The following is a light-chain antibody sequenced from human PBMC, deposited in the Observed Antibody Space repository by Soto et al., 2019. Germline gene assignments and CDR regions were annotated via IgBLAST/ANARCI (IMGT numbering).Light chain of an antibody. CDR3: SAYTSSDTGV. CDR2: EVN. Sequence: QSALTEPACVSVSPGQSITISCTGSSSDVGGYNYVSWYQQHPGKAPKLMIYEVNYRPSGVSNRFSGSKSGNTASLTISGLQAEDEADYYCSAYTSSDTGVFGTGTKVTVL. J-gene: IGLJ1*01. V-gene: IGLV2-14*01. CDR1: SSDVGGYNY.